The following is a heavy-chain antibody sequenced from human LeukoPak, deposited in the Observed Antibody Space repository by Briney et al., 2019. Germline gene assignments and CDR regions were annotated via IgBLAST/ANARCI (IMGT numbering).Heavy chain of an antibody. D-gene: IGHD1-14*01. CDR1: GFPFSNYG. J-gene: IGHJ4*02. V-gene: IGHV3-33*01. CDR2: ICHDGSDT. CDR3: ARGNPPNQPVDF. Sequence: GGSLRLSCVASGFPFSNYGIHWVRQAPGRGLEWVAVICHDGSDTRYKDSVKGRFTIYRDDSKNIAHLQMSSLRADDTAVYYCARGNPPNQPVDFWGQGTLVTVSS.